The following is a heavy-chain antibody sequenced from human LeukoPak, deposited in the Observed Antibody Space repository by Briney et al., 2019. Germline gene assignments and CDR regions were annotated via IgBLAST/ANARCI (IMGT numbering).Heavy chain of an antibody. CDR2: ISGSGGST. D-gene: IGHD4-17*01. Sequence: PGGSLRLSCAASGFTFSSYAMSWVRQAPGKGLEWVSAISGSGGSTYYADSVKGRFTISRDNSKNTLYLQMNSLRAEDTAVYYCAKLIAGDYFTLPQYFDYWGQGTLVTVSS. V-gene: IGHV3-23*01. CDR1: GFTFSSYA. J-gene: IGHJ4*02. CDR3: AKLIAGDYFTLPQYFDY.